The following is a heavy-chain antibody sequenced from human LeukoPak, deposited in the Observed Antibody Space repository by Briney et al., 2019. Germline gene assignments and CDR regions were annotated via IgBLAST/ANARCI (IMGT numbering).Heavy chain of an antibody. CDR2: IKSKTDGGTT. CDR3: TTGPTMVLDY. J-gene: IGHJ4*02. Sequence: GGSLRLSCATSGFTFTDAWMSWVRQAPGKGLEWVGRIKSKTDGGTTDYAAPVKGRFTISRDDSKNTLYLQMNSLKTEDTAVYYCTTGPTMVLDYWGQGTLVTVSS. CDR1: GFTFTDAW. D-gene: IGHD3-10*01. V-gene: IGHV3-15*01.